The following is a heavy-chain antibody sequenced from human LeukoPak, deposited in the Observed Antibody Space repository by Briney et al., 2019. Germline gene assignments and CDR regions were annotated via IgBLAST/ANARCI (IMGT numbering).Heavy chain of an antibody. Sequence: SQTLSLTCVVSGDSVSSKNGAWNWIRQSPSRGLEWLGRTYYRSKWYNDYAESMEGRMTISQDTSKNKYSLHLNSVTPDDTAVYYCARDFGTTGWHTFDYWGQGTLVTVSS. J-gene: IGHJ4*02. CDR1: GDSVSSKNGA. D-gene: IGHD6-19*01. CDR3: ARDFGTTGWHTFDY. CDR2: TYYRSKWYN. V-gene: IGHV6-1*01.